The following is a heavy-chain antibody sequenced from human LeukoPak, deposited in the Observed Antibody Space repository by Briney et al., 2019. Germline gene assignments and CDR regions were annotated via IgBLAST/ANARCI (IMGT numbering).Heavy chain of an antibody. CDR1: GFTFSSYS. J-gene: IGHJ4*02. CDR3: ARYYGDYRPDSYDY. V-gene: IGHV3-48*02. D-gene: IGHD4-17*01. CDR2: ISSSSSTI. Sequence: GGSLRLSCAASGFTFSSYSMNWVRQAPGKGLEWVSYISSSSSTIYYADSVKGRFTISRDNAKNSLHLLMSSLRDEDTAVYYCARYYGDYRPDSYDYWGQGTLVTVSS.